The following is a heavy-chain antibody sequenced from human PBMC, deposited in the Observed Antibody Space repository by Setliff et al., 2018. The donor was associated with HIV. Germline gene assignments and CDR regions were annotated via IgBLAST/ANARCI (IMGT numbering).Heavy chain of an antibody. CDR1: GYTFRTYG. V-gene: IGHV1-18*01. D-gene: IGHD2-21*01. CDR2: ISAYNGNT. Sequence: ASVKVSCKGSGYTFRTYGISWVRQAPGQGLEWMGWISAYNGNTNYAQKLQGRVTMTTDTSTSTAYMERRSLRSDDTAVYYCARVKVVIATFYYMDVWGKGTTVTVSS. J-gene: IGHJ6*03. CDR3: ARVKVVIATFYYMDV.